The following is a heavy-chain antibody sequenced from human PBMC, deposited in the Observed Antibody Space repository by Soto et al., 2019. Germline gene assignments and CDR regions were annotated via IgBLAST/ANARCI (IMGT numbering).Heavy chain of an antibody. D-gene: IGHD2-2*01. J-gene: IGHJ6*02. CDR3: ARSQGSSTSLAIYYYYYYGMDV. Sequence: QVQLVQSGAEVQKPGSSVKVSCKASGGTFGSYAISWVRQAPGQGLEWMGGIIPIPGTANYAQKFQGRVTIAADECTSTAYMELSSLRSEDTAVYYCARSQGSSTSLAIYYYYYYGMDVWGQGTTVTVSS. CDR1: GGTFGSYA. V-gene: IGHV1-69*01. CDR2: IIPIPGTA.